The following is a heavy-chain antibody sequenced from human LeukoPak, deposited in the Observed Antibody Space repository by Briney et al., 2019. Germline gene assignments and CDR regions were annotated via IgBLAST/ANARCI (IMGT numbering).Heavy chain of an antibody. J-gene: IGHJ5*02. Sequence: VASVKVSCKASGYTFTGYYMHWVRQAPGQGLEWMGWINPNSGGTNYAQKFQGRVTMTRDTSISTAYMEPSRLRSGDTAVYYCASSDCSSTSCYFLGGYWFDPWGQGTLVTVSS. CDR2: INPNSGGT. CDR3: ASSDCSSTSCYFLGGYWFDP. CDR1: GYTFTGYY. D-gene: IGHD2-2*01. V-gene: IGHV1-2*02.